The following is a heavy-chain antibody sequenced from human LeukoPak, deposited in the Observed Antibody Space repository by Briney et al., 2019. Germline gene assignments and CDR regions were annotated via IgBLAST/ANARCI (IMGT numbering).Heavy chain of an antibody. V-gene: IGHV4-4*07. CDR3: ARKDGDF. Sequence: SETLSLTCTVSGGSISSYYWTWIRQPAGKGLEWIGRIYTSGITNYNPSLGSRLTMSLDTSKNQISLRLSSVTAADTAVYYCARKDGDFWGQGTLVTVSS. CDR1: GGSISSYY. J-gene: IGHJ4*02. CDR2: IYTSGIT.